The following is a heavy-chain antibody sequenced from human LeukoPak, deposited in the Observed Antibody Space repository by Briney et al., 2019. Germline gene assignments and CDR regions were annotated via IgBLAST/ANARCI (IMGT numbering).Heavy chain of an antibody. CDR2: SISKTVGGTT. J-gene: IGHJ3*02. CDR3: ASAVLVGARGYAFDI. Sequence: GGSLRLSCAASGFTFNNAWMSWVRQAPGKGLEGFGRSISKTVGGTTDYAALVKGRFTISRDDSKNMLYLQMNSLKNEDTAVYYCASAVLVGARGYAFDIWGQGTMVTVSS. CDR1: GFTFNNAW. V-gene: IGHV3-15*01. D-gene: IGHD1-26*01.